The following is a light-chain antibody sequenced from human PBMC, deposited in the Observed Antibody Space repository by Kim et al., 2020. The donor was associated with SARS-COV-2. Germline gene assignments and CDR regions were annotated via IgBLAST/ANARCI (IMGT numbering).Light chain of an antibody. J-gene: IGKJ1*01. CDR3: QQSYSTPPWT. Sequence: DIQMTQSPSSLSASVGDRVTITCRASQSISSYLNWYQQKPGKAPKLLIYAASSLQSGVPSRFSGSGSGTDFTLTISSLQPEDFVTYYCQQSYSTPPWTFGQGTKVDIK. CDR2: AAS. V-gene: IGKV1-39*01. CDR1: QSISSY.